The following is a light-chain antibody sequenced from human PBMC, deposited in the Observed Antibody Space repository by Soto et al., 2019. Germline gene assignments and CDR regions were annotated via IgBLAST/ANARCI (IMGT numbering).Light chain of an antibody. CDR3: QQYNNWPPIT. Sequence: EIMMTQSPATLSVSPGERATLSCRASQSVSNNLAWYQQKPGQAPRLLIYYASTRATGVPARFSGSGSGTEFTLTISSLQSEDFSLYYCQQYNNWPPITFGQGTRLEIK. J-gene: IGKJ5*01. CDR2: YAS. CDR1: QSVSNN. V-gene: IGKV3-15*01.